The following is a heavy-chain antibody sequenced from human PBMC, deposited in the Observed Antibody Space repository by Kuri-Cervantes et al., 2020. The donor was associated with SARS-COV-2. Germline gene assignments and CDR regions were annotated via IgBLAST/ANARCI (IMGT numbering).Heavy chain of an antibody. V-gene: IGHV3-33*06. CDR1: GFTFSSYA. CDR2: IWHDGSYK. D-gene: IGHD3-3*01. Sequence: GGSLRLSCAASGFTFSSYAMSWVRQAPGKGLEWVAIIWHDGSYKNYTDSVKGRFTISRENSKNTLHLQMNSLRAEDTAVYYCAKDLLRFLEWLPQYSGSPCDYWGQGTLVTVSS. CDR3: AKDLLRFLEWLPQYSGSPCDY. J-gene: IGHJ4*02.